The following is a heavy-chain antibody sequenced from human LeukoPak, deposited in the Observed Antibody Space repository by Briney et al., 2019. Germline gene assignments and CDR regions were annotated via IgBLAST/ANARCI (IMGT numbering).Heavy chain of an antibody. Sequence: GGSLRLSCAASGFTFSSYSMNWVRQAPGKGLEWVSSISSSSYIYYADSVKGRFTISRDKAKNSLYLQMNSLRAEDTAVYYCARDEGIVGATSSFDYWGQGTLVTVSS. CDR3: ARDEGIVGATSSFDY. J-gene: IGHJ4*02. CDR1: GFTFSSYS. CDR2: ISSSSYI. V-gene: IGHV3-21*01. D-gene: IGHD1-26*01.